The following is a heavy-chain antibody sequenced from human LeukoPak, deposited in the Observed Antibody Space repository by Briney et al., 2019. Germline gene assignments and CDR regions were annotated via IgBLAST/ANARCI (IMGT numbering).Heavy chain of an antibody. D-gene: IGHD3-22*01. J-gene: IGHJ4*02. CDR1: GGSISSGDYY. Sequence: SETLSLTCTVSGGSISSGDYYWSWIRQPPGKGLEWIGYIYYSGSTNYNPSLKSRVTISVDTSKNQFSLKLSSVTAADTAVYYCATVYFDNSGYNRYDYWGQGTLVTVSS. CDR2: IYYSGST. V-gene: IGHV4-61*08. CDR3: ATVYFDNSGYNRYDY.